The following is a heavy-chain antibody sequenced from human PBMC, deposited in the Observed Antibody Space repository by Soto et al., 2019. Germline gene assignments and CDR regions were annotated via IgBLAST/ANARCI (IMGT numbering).Heavy chain of an antibody. CDR2: ISSSSSTI. Sequence: SXRLSCAVSGFTFSRFWISWVRQAPGKGLEWVSYISSSSSTIYYADSVKGRFTISRDNAKNSLYLQMNSLRDEDTAVYYCAREPGTLNWFDPWGQGTLVTVSS. J-gene: IGHJ5*02. CDR3: AREPGTLNWFDP. V-gene: IGHV3-48*02. CDR1: GFTFSRFW. D-gene: IGHD3-10*01.